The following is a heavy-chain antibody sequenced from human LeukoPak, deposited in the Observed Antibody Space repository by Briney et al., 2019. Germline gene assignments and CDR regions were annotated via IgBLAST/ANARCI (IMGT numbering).Heavy chain of an antibody. Sequence: PSETLSLTCTVSGYSISSGYYWGWIRQPPGKGLEWIGSIYHSGSTYYNPSLKSRVTISVDTSKIQFSLKLSSVTAADTAVYYCASWGSEGFDYWGQGTLVTVSS. CDR3: ASWGSEGFDY. D-gene: IGHD3-16*01. V-gene: IGHV4-38-2*02. CDR1: GYSISSGYY. CDR2: IYHSGST. J-gene: IGHJ4*02.